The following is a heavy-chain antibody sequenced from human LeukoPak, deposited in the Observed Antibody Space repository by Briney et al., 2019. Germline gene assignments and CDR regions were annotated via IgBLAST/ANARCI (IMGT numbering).Heavy chain of an antibody. CDR3: ARRGITIFGVVPSYGMDV. CDR2: MNPNSGNT. J-gene: IGHJ6*02. D-gene: IGHD3-3*01. V-gene: IGHV1-8*01. Sequence: EASVKVSCKASGYTFTSYDINWVRQATGQGLEWMGSMNPNSGNTGYAQKFQGRVTMTRNTSISTAYMELSSLRSEDTAVYYCARRGITIFGVVPSYGMDVWGQGTTVTVSS. CDR1: GYTFTSYD.